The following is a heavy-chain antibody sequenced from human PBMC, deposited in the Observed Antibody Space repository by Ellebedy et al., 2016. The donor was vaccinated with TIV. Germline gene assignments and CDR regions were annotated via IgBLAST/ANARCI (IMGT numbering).Heavy chain of an antibody. D-gene: IGHD3-3*01. J-gene: IGHJ4*02. Sequence: GESLKISCSASGFTFNSSSMNWVRQAPGKGLEWISYIRGSSGVTKYTDSVKGRFTISGDNAKNSLYLQMNSLRDDDTAVYYCAKTFWRGYYTLEYWGQGTRVTVSS. CDR1: GFTFNSSS. V-gene: IGHV3-48*02. CDR3: AKTFWRGYYTLEY. CDR2: IRGSSGVT.